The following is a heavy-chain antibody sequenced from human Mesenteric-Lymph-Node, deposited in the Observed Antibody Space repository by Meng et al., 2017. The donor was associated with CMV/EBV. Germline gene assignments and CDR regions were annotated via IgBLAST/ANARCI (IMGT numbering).Heavy chain of an antibody. CDR3: ATSYDNSGYYYNYGMDV. CDR1: NGSISSGDYY. Sequence: SETLSLTCSVSNGSISSGDYYWSWIRQAPGKGLEWIGYIYYSGTTYYNPSLKSRVTISVDKSKNQFSLNLTSVAAADTAMYYCATSYDNSGYYYNYGMDVWGQGTAVTVSS. V-gene: IGHV4-30-4*08. J-gene: IGHJ6*02. CDR2: IYYSGTT. D-gene: IGHD3-22*01.